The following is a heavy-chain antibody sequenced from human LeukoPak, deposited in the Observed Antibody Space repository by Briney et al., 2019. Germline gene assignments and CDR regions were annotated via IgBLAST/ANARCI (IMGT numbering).Heavy chain of an antibody. J-gene: IGHJ4*02. D-gene: IGHD3-16*01. CDR2: IYYSGST. V-gene: IGHV4-59*01. Sequence: PSETLSLTCTVSGGSISSYYWSWIRQPPGKGLEWIGYIYYSGSTNYNPSLKSRVTISVDTSKNQFSLKLSSVTAADTAVYYCARVLRLGEFVDYRGQGTLVTVSS. CDR3: ARVLRLGEFVDY. CDR1: GGSISSYY.